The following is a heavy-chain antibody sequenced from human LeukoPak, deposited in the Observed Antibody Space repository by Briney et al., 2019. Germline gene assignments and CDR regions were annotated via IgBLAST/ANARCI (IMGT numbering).Heavy chain of an antibody. J-gene: IGHJ4*02. D-gene: IGHD2-21*01. Sequence: GGSLRLSCAASGFTFRNYGMHWVRQAPGKGLEWVAFIRYDGSNKYYADSVKGRFTISRDNSKNTLYLQMNSLRAEDTAVYYCAKDVGVEVVIAIPSLDYWGQGALVT. CDR1: GFTFRNYG. V-gene: IGHV3-30*02. CDR2: IRYDGSNK. CDR3: AKDVGVEVVIAIPSLDY.